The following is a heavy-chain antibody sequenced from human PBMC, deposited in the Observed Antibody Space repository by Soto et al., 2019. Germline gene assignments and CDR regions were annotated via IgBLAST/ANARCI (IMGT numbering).Heavy chain of an antibody. J-gene: IGHJ4*02. CDR3: TRKGAGTTSLDH. D-gene: IGHD1-7*01. Sequence: QITLKESGPTLVKPKQTLTLTCTFSGFSISTNGVGVGWIRQPPGKALEWLAVIYWDDTKHYSPSLKSRLTITKDTSKNQVVLTMTNVDPVDTATYYCTRKGAGTTSLDHWGQGTLVTVSA. V-gene: IGHV2-5*02. CDR2: IYWDDTK. CDR1: GFSISTNGVG.